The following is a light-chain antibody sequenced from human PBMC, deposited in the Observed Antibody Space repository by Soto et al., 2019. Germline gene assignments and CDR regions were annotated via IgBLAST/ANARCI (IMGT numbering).Light chain of an antibody. V-gene: IGKV1-39*01. CDR3: QQSYSTPLT. CDR1: EGISRY. Sequence: DIQMTQSPSSLSASVGDRDTITCRASEGISRYLIWYQQKAGKAPKVLIYAASSLQSGVPSRFSGSTSGTDFTLTISSLQPEDFATYYCQQSYSTPLTFGQGTKLEIK. CDR2: AAS. J-gene: IGKJ2*01.